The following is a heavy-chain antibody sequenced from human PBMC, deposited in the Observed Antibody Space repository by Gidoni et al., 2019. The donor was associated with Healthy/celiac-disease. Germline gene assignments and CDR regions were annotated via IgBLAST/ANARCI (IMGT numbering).Heavy chain of an antibody. V-gene: IGHV3-30*04. D-gene: IGHD6-6*01. CDR2: ISYDGSKK. CDR3: ARDRGIAARQGLESPGLDYYYYGMDV. Sequence: QVQLVESGAGLVKLGSSLRLSCASSDFTFTCYAIPGVPHGPGKGMEWVAVISYDGSKKYYADSVKGRLTSYRENSKNTLYLQMNSLRAEDTAVYYCARDRGIAARQGLESPGLDYYYYGMDVWGQGTTVTVSS. J-gene: IGHJ6*02. CDR1: DFTFTCYA.